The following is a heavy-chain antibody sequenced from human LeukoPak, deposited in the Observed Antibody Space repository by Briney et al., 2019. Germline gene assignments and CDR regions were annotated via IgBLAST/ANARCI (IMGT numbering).Heavy chain of an antibody. D-gene: IGHD1-1*01. J-gene: IGHJ4*02. Sequence: KPSETLSLTCTASGGSISTTKWWNWVRQTPGKGLEWIGEIHHSGSSNYNPSLKSRVTISIDKSTNHFSLKLTSVTAADTAVYYCARSSLEDNSPFDYWGQGTLVTVSS. CDR2: IHHSGSS. CDR3: ARSSLEDNSPFDY. CDR1: GGSISTTKW. V-gene: IGHV4-4*02.